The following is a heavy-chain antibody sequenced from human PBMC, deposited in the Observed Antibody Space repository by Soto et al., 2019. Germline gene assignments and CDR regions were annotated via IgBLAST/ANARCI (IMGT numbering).Heavy chain of an antibody. J-gene: IGHJ5*02. CDR2: IYYSGST. V-gene: IGHV4-31*03. D-gene: IGHD4-17*01. Sequence: TLSLTCTVSGGSISSGGYYWSWIRQHPGKGLEWIGYIYYSGSTYYNPSLKSRVTISVDTSKNQFSLKLSSVTAADTAVYYCAREGSDYHWFDPWGQGTLVTVSS. CDR3: AREGSDYHWFDP. CDR1: GGSISSGGYY.